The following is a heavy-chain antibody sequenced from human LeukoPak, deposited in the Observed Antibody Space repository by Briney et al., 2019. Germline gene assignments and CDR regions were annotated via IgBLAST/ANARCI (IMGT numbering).Heavy chain of an antibody. V-gene: IGHV4-59*01. J-gene: IGHJ4*02. CDR3: ARGTYCGGDCYYYFDY. CDR2: IYYSGST. D-gene: IGHD2-21*02. CDR1: GGSISSYY. Sequence: SETLSLTCTVSGGSISSYYWSWIRQPPGKGLEWIGYIYYSGSTNYNPSLKSRVTISVDTSKNQFSLKLSSVTAADTAVYYCARGTYCGGDCYYYFDYWGQGTLVTVSS.